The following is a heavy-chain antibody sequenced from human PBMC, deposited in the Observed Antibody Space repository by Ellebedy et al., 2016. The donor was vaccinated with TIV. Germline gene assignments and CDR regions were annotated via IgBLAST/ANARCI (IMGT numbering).Heavy chain of an antibody. Sequence: GGSLRLSCAASAFTVSNNYMSWVRQAPGKGLEWVSVIYSGGDTYYADSVRGRFTISRDNSKNTLYLQMNSLRADDTAVYFCARDILGEYYYDSSDYNEYWGQGTVVTVSS. CDR1: AFTVSNNY. V-gene: IGHV3-66*01. J-gene: IGHJ4*02. CDR2: IYSGGDT. D-gene: IGHD3-22*01. CDR3: ARDILGEYYYDSSDYNEY.